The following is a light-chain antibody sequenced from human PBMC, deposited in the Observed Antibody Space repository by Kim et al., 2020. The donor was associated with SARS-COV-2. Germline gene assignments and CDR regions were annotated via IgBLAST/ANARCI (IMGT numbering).Light chain of an antibody. CDR1: QGISSY. V-gene: IGKV1-9*01. CDR2: SAS. CDR3: QQLNSYPRT. Sequence: IHLTQSPSSLSASVGDRVTITCRASQGISSYLAWYQQKPGLAPKVLIYSASTLQSGVPSRFSGSGSGTDFTLTISSLQPEDFATYYCQQLNSYPRTFGGGTKVEI. J-gene: IGKJ4*01.